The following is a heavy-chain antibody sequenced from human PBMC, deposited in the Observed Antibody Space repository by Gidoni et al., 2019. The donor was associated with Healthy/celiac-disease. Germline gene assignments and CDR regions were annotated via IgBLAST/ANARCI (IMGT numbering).Heavy chain of an antibody. CDR3: ATAHLPGWSDYYYYGMDV. CDR2: FDPEDGET. D-gene: IGHD2-15*01. J-gene: IGHJ6*02. V-gene: IGHV1-24*01. Sequence: QVQLVQSGAEVKKPGASVKVSCKVSGYTLTELSMHWVRQAPGKGLEWMGGFDPEDGETIYAQKFQGRVTMTEDTSTDTAYMELSSLRSEDTAVYYCATAHLPGWSDYYYYGMDVWGQGTTVTVSS. CDR1: GYTLTELS.